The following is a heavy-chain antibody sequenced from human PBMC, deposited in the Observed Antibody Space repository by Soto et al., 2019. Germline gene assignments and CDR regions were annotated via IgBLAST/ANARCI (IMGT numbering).Heavy chain of an antibody. CDR2: VYYRGRS. CDR1: GGSLRNRSYY. CDR3: VSKRNSVLTQAYFDY. V-gene: IGHV4-39*01. D-gene: IGHD2-8*01. Sequence: KPXETLSRTWPVSGGSLRNRSYYWAWIRPSPGKGLEWIVSVYYRGRSYSKSSFKSRVTISVDTSKNQFSLNLNSVTASDTAVYYCVSKRNSVLTQAYFDYGAPGALGTFSS. J-gene: IGHJ4*02.